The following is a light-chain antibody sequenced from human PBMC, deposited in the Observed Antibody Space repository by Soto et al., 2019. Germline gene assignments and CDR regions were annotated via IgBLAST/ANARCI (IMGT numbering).Light chain of an antibody. CDR2: GAS. Sequence: EIVLTQSPGTLSLSPGERATLSCRASQSVSNNYLTWYQHKPGQAPRLLIYGASSRATGIPERFSGCGSGKYFTLTIRRLEPEDFAVYYCQQYGSSPFTFGPGTKVDIK. V-gene: IGKV3-20*01. J-gene: IGKJ3*01. CDR3: QQYGSSPFT. CDR1: QSVSNNY.